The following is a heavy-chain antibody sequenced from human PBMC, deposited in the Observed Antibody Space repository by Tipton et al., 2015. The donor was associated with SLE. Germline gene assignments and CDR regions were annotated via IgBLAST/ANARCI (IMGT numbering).Heavy chain of an antibody. J-gene: IGHJ6*02. Sequence: TLSLTCTVSGGSISGYYWGWFRQPPGKGLEWIGYIYYSGSANYNPSLKSRVAISVDTSKNQFSLKLTSVTAADTAVYYCARGMLTWRGAIIGVDVWGQGTSVNVSS. CDR3: ARGMLTWRGAIIGVDV. CDR1: GGSISGYY. D-gene: IGHD2-8*01. CDR2: IYYSGSA. V-gene: IGHV4-59*08.